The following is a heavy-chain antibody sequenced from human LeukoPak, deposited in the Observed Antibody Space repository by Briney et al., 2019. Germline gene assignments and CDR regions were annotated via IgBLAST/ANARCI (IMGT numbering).Heavy chain of an antibody. D-gene: IGHD5-18*01. CDR2: IRGKAYGGTT. V-gene: IGHV3-49*04. CDR3: TRDRMGYSYGFFYYYGMDV. CDR1: GFTFGDYA. J-gene: IGHJ6*02. Sequence: GGSLRLSCTASGFTFGDYAMSWVRQAPGKGLEWVGFIRGKAYGGTTEYAASVKGRFTISRDDSKSIAYLQMNSLKTEDTAVYYCTRDRMGYSYGFFYYYGMDVWGQGTTVTVSS.